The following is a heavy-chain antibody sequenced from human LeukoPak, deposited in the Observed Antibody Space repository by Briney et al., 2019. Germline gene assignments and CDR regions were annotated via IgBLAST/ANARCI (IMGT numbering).Heavy chain of an antibody. CDR3: AKDRAYSGSPRAFDI. CDR1: GFTFSSYA. CDR2: ISASGSST. V-gene: IGHV3-23*01. Sequence: GGSLTLSCAASGFTFSSYAMSWARHAPEKGLEWVSGISASGSSTYYADSVKGRFTISRDNSKDTLYLQMSSLRAEDTAVYYCAKDRAYSGSPRAFDIWGQGTVVTVSS. D-gene: IGHD1-26*01. J-gene: IGHJ3*02.